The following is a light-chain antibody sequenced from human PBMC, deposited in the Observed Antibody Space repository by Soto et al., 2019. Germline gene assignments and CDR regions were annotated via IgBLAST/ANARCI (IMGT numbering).Light chain of an antibody. Sequence: DVVVTQTPLSLSVTPGQPASISCKSSRSLLHTNETTHLYWWLQRLGQSPQPLIYKDSNRFSGVTVGFSGGGSETDLTMEIGRVEAEDVGVYYCLQSIERPLTFGGGTKVESK. J-gene: IGKJ4*01. CDR1: RSLLHTNETTH. CDR2: KDS. CDR3: LQSIERPLT. V-gene: IGKV2D-29*02.